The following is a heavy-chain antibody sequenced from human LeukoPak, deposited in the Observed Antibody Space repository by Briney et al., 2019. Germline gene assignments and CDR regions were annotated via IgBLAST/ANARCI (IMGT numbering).Heavy chain of an antibody. D-gene: IGHD3-22*01. CDR3: ARASWVYDSGAPGMDV. CDR1: GFTVSSNY. J-gene: IGHJ6*02. CDR2: IYSGGST. Sequence: GGSLRLSCAVSGFTVSSNYMSWVRQAPGKGLEWVSVIYSGGSTYCADSVKGRFTISRDNSKNTLYLQMNSLRAEDTAVYYCARASWVYDSGAPGMDVWGQGTTVTVSS. V-gene: IGHV3-66*01.